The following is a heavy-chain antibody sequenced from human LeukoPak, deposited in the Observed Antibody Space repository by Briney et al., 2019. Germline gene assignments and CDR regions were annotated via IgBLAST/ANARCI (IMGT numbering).Heavy chain of an antibody. CDR3: ASLKRLGYYYGSGSYWLDY. CDR1: GGTFSSYA. J-gene: IGHJ4*02. V-gene: IGHV1-69*13. D-gene: IGHD3-10*01. Sequence: GASVKVSCKASGGTFSSYAISWVRQAPGQGLEWMGGIIPIFGTANYAQKFQGRVTITADESTSTAYMELSSLRSEDTAVYYCASLKRLGYYYGSGSYWLDYWGQGTLVTVSS. CDR2: IIPIFGTA.